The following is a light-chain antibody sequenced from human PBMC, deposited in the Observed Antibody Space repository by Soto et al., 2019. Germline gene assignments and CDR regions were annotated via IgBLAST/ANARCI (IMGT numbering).Light chain of an antibody. CDR1: QSVSSY. J-gene: IGKJ3*01. Sequence: DIVLTQSPATLSLSPGERATLSCRASQSVSSYLAWYQQKPGQAPRLLIYDASNRATGIPARFSGSGSGTDFTLTISSLGPEDFAVYYCQQRSNWPPIFTFGPGTKVDIK. V-gene: IGKV3-11*01. CDR2: DAS. CDR3: QQRSNWPPIFT.